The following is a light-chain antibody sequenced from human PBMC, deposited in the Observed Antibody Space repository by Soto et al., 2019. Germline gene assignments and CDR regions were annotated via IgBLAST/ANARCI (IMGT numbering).Light chain of an antibody. J-gene: IGLJ2*01. CDR3: AAWDDSLNGRV. Sequence: QSVLNQPPSASGTPGQRVTISCSGSSSNIGSNTVNWYQQLPGTAPKLLIYTNDQRPSGVPDRFSGSKSGTSASLAISGLQSEDGADYYCAAWDDSLNGRVFGGGTKLTVL. V-gene: IGLV1-44*01. CDR1: SSNIGSNT. CDR2: TND.